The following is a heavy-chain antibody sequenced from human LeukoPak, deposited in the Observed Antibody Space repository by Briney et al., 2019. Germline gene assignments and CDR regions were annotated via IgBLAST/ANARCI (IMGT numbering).Heavy chain of an antibody. CDR1: GFTFSSYG. D-gene: IGHD3-10*01. Sequence: GGSLRLSCAASGFTFSSYGMHWVRQAPGKGLEWVAVISYDGSNKYYADSVKGRFTISRDNSKNTLYLQMNSLRAEDTAVYYCARDSGPYYYGRYFDYWGQGALVTISS. CDR2: ISYDGSNK. J-gene: IGHJ4*02. CDR3: ARDSGPYYYGRYFDY. V-gene: IGHV3-30*03.